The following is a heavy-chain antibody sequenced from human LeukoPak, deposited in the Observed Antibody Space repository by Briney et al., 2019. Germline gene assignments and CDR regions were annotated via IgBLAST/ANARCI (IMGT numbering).Heavy chain of an antibody. D-gene: IGHD2-2*01. CDR1: GFSFSDAW. V-gene: IGHV3-53*01. Sequence: GGSLRLSCAASGFSFSDAWMSWVRQAPGKGLEWVSVIYSGGSTYYADSVKGRFTISRDNSKNTLYLQMNSLRAEDTAVYYCARIPTIGWGDYWGQGTLVTVSS. CDR2: IYSGGST. J-gene: IGHJ4*02. CDR3: ARIPTIGWGDY.